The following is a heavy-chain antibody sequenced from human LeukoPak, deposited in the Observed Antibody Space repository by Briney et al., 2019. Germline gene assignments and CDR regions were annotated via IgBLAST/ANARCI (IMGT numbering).Heavy chain of an antibody. J-gene: IGHJ6*02. V-gene: IGHV4-59*01. Sequence: KASETLSLTCTVSGGSISSYYWSWIRQPPGKGLEWIGYIYYSGSTNYNPSLKSRVTISVDTSKNQFSLKLSSVTAADTAVYYCASIDRVPYGMDVWGQGTTVTVSS. CDR3: ASIDRVPYGMDV. CDR1: GGSISSYY. CDR2: IYYSGST.